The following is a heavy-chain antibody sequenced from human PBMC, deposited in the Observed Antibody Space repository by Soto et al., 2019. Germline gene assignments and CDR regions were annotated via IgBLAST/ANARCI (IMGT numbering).Heavy chain of an antibody. CDR2: IYPGDSDT. Sequence: GESLKISCKGTGYRFTSYLIGWVRQMPGTGLDWMWIIYPGDSDTRYSPSFQGQVTISAEKSISTAYLQWSSLKASDTDMYYCERHDRRGLVVPAAMGYYYGMDVRGQGTTVTVSS. CDR1: GYRFTSYL. CDR3: ERHDRRGLVVPAAMGYYYGMDV. J-gene: IGHJ6*02. D-gene: IGHD2-2*01. V-gene: IGHV5-51*01.